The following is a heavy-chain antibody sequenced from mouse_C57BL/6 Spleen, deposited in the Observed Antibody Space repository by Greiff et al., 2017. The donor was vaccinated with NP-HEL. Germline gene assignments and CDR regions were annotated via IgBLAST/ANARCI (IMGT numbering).Heavy chain of an antibody. CDR3: ARGAGTIDY. CDR1: GYTFTSYG. J-gene: IGHJ2*01. D-gene: IGHD4-1*01. CDR2: IYPRSGNT. V-gene: IGHV1-81*01. Sequence: VMLVESGAELARPGASVKLSCKASGYTFTSYGISWVKQRTGQGLEWIGEIYPRSGNTYYNEKFKGKATLTADKSSSTAYMELRSLTSEDSAVYFCARGAGTIDYWGQGTTLTVSS.